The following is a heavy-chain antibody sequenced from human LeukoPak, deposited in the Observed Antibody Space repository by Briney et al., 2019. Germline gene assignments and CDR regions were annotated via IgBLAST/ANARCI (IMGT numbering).Heavy chain of an antibody. J-gene: IGHJ4*02. CDR1: VSSFYSDA. Sequence: GGSLRLSCVASVSSFYSDAMAWVRQAPEKGLEWVSSLSDTGGSTYYADSVKGRFIIYRDNSKNTLYLQMNSLRVEDTAIYYCARAGGTSWADYWGQGTLVTVSS. CDR2: LSDTGGST. V-gene: IGHV3-23*01. CDR3: ARAGGTSWADY. D-gene: IGHD6-13*01.